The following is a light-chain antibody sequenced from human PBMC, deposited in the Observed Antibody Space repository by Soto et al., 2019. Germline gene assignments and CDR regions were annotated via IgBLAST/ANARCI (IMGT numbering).Light chain of an antibody. Sequence: QLVLTQSPSASASLGASVKLTCTLSSGHNVYSVAWHQQQPGKGPRFLMKIDYTGSHTKGDGIPDRFSGSSSGSERYLSISSLQSQDEADYCCQTWVTGIRVFGGGTKLTVL. CDR2: IDYTGSH. V-gene: IGLV4-69*01. CDR1: SGHNVYS. J-gene: IGLJ2*01. CDR3: QTWVTGIRV.